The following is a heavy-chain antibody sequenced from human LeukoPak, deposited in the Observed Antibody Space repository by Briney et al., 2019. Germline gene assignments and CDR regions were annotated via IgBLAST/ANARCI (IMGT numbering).Heavy chain of an antibody. J-gene: IGHJ4*02. CDR2: INPNSGGT. CDR1: RYSFTGYY. D-gene: IGHD3-22*01. Sequence: ASVKVSCKASRYSFTGYYMHWVRQAPGQGLEWMGWINPNSGGTNYAQKFQGRVTMTRDTSISTAYMELSRLRSDDTAVYYCARVRRGYYYDSSGLGYWGQGTLVTVSS. V-gene: IGHV1-2*02. CDR3: ARVRRGYYYDSSGLGY.